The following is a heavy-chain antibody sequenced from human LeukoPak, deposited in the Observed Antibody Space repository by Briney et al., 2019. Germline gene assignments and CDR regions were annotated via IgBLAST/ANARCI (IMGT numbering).Heavy chain of an antibody. CDR3: TTGPVVVYYGMDV. Sequence: GGSLRLSCAASGFTFSSYAMHWVRQAPGKGLEWVGRIKSKTDGGTTDYAAPVKGRFTISRDDSKNTLYLQMNSLKTEDTAVYHCTTGPVVVYYGMDVWGQGTTVTVSS. J-gene: IGHJ6*02. D-gene: IGHD2-21*01. V-gene: IGHV3-15*01. CDR2: IKSKTDGGTT. CDR1: GFTFSSYA.